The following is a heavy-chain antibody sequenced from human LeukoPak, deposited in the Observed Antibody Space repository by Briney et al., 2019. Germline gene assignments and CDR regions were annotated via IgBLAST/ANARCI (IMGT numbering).Heavy chain of an antibody. J-gene: IGHJ6*04. CDR3: ARGCSSTSCSSTPNGMDV. CDR1: GGSFSGYY. V-gene: IGHV4-34*01. Sequence: SETLSLTCAVYGGSFSGYYWSWIRQPPGKGLEWIGEINRSGSTNYNPSLKSRVTISVDTSKNQFSLKLSSVTAADTAVYYCARGCSSTSCSSTPNGMDVWGKGTTVTVSS. D-gene: IGHD2-2*01. CDR2: INRSGST.